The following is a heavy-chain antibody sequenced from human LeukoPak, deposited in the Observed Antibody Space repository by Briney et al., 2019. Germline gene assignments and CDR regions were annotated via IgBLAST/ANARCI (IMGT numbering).Heavy chain of an antibody. CDR3: ARDQYSYAHAAH. D-gene: IGHD5-18*01. J-gene: IGHJ4*02. Sequence: PGGSLRLSCAASGCTVSSNYMSWVRQAPGKGLEWVSVIYSGGTTYYADSVKGRFTISRDNSKNTLHLQMNSLRAEDTAVYYCARDQYSYAHAAHWGQGTLVTVSS. V-gene: IGHV3-66*01. CDR1: GCTVSSNY. CDR2: IYSGGTT.